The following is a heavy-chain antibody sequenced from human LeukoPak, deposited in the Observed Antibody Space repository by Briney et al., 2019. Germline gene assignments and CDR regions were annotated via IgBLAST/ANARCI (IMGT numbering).Heavy chain of an antibody. CDR3: AKDHDSRGDFDY. V-gene: IGHV3-23*01. J-gene: IGHJ4*02. D-gene: IGHD3-22*01. Sequence: GGSLRLSCAASGFTFSSYAMSWVRQAPGKGLEWVSAISGSGGSTYYADSVKGRFTISRDNSKNTLYLQMNSLGAEDTAVYYCAKDHDSRGDFDYWGQGTLVTVSS. CDR1: GFTFSSYA. CDR2: ISGSGGST.